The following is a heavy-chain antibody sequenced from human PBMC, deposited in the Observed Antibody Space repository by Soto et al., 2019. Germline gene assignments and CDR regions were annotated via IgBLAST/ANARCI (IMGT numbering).Heavy chain of an antibody. Sequence: QVQLAQSGAEVKKPGSSVKVSCKASGASFSSYSISWLRQAPGQGLEWMGGVMAIADTAHYAQKFQDRVTMTADKSTTTAYMELRSLRSDDTALYYCATILGGCFENWGQGTQVTVSS. J-gene: IGHJ4*01. V-gene: IGHV1-69*06. D-gene: IGHD3-9*01. CDR3: ATILGGCFEN. CDR2: VMAIADTA. CDR1: GASFSSYS.